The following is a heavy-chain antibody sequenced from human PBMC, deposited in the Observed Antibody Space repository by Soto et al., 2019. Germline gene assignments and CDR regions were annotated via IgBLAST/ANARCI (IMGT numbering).Heavy chain of an antibody. CDR1: GGTFSSYA. J-gene: IGHJ4*02. CDR2: IIPIFGTA. D-gene: IGHD5-12*01. CDR3: ARDRHSYDETNTTWYYFDD. Sequence: QVQMVQSGAEVKKPGSSVKVSCKASGGTFSSYASSWVRQAPGQGLEWMGGIIPIFGTANYAQKFQGRVTITADESTRTAYMELSSLRSEDTAVYYCARDRHSYDETNTTWYYFDDWGQCTLVNVSS. V-gene: IGHV1-69*01.